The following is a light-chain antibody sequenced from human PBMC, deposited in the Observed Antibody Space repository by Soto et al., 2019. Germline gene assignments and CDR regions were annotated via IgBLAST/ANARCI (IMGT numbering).Light chain of an antibody. CDR1: QSVDNN. Sequence: EIVMTQSPVTLSASPGESATLSCRASQSVDNNVAWYQQKPGQAPRLLIVGSFARATGIPARFSGSGSGSEFTLTISGLKSEDFAVHYCQQYNDRPPITFGQGTRLAIK. CDR3: QQYNDRPPIT. V-gene: IGKV3-15*01. CDR2: GSF. J-gene: IGKJ5*01.